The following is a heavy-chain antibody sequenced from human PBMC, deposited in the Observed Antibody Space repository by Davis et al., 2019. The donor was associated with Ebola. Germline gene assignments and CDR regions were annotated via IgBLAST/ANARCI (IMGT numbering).Heavy chain of an antibody. D-gene: IGHD6-13*01. V-gene: IGHV3-30-3*01. CDR2: ISYDGSNK. J-gene: IGHJ4*02. Sequence: PGGSLRLSCAASGFTFSSYAMHWVRQAPGKGLEWVAVISYDGSNKYYADSVKGRFTISRDNSKNTLYLQMNSLRAEDTAVYYCASEPGYSRSWFIYYFDYWGQGTLVTVSS. CDR3: ASEPGYSRSWFIYYFDY. CDR1: GFTFSSYA.